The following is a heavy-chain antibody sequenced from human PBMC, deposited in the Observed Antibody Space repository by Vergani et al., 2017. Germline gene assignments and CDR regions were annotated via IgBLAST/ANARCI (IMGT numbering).Heavy chain of an antibody. CDR1: GYTFTSYG. D-gene: IGHD3-3*01. Sequence: QVQLVQSGAEVKKPGASVKVSCKASGYTFTSYGISWVRQAPGQGLEWMGWISAYNGNTNYAQKLQGRVTMTTDKSTSTAYMELRSLRADDTAVYYCASHYDFWSGYPTPFDYWGQGTLVTVSS. CDR3: ASHYDFWSGYPTPFDY. J-gene: IGHJ4*02. CDR2: ISAYNGNT. V-gene: IGHV1-18*04.